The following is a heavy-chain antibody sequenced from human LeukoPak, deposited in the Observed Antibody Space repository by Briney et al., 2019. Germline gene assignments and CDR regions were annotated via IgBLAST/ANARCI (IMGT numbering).Heavy chain of an antibody. CDR2: ISSSGSTI. CDR1: GFTFSSYE. V-gene: IGHV3-48*03. D-gene: IGHD2-15*01. Sequence: GGSLRLSCAASGFTFSSYEMNWVRQAPGKGLEWVSYISSSGSTIYYADSVKGRFTISRDNAKNSLYLQMHSLRAEDTAVYYCVRWYDAFDIWGQGTMVTVSS. J-gene: IGHJ3*02. CDR3: VRWYDAFDI.